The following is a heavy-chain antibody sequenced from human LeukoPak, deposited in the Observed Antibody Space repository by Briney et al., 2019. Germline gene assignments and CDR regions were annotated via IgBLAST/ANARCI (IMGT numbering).Heavy chain of an antibody. Sequence: PGRSLRLSCAASGFTFGSYAMHWVRQAPGKGLEWVAVISYDGSNKYYADSVEGRFTISRDNSKNTLYLQMNSLRAEDTAVYYCARMDTAMVSLFTYWGQGTLVTVFS. V-gene: IGHV3-30*04. J-gene: IGHJ4*02. CDR1: GFTFGSYA. CDR2: ISYDGSNK. D-gene: IGHD5-18*01. CDR3: ARMDTAMVSLFTY.